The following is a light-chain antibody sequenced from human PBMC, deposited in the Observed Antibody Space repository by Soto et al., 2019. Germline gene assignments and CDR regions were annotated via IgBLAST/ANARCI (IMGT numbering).Light chain of an antibody. V-gene: IGLV2-14*01. CDR3: SSYTSSSTL. J-gene: IGLJ1*01. CDR2: DVS. CDR1: SSDGGGYKY. Sequence: QSALTQPASVSGSPGQSIPISCTGTSSDGGGYKYVSWYQQHPGKAPKLMIYDVSNRPSGVSNRFSGSKSGNTASLTISGPQAEDEADYYCSSYTSSSTLFGTGTKVTVL.